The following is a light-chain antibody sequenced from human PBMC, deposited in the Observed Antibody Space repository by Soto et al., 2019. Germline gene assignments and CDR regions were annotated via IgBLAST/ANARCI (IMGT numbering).Light chain of an antibody. J-gene: IGKJ4*01. CDR1: QDINSY. CDR2: AAS. Sequence: DLQMTQSPSSLSASVGDRVTITCRASQDINSYLAWYQQKPGNAPKSLIYAASSLQTGVPSRFSGSESGTDFTLTIRNLQPEDSATYYCQQYNIYPLTVGGGTKVEIK. V-gene: IGKV1D-16*01. CDR3: QQYNIYPLT.